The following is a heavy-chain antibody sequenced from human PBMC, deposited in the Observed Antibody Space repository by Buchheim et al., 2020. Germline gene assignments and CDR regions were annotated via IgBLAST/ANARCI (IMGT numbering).Heavy chain of an antibody. J-gene: IGHJ6*02. CDR2: VSSSGNTI. V-gene: IGHV3-11*01. Sequence: QGQLVQSGGGLVKPGESLRLSCVASGFTFGNNYLNWVRQAPGKGLEWLSYVSSSGNTIYYADSVRGRFTISRDNAANSLYLQMTSLRVEDTAVYYCAREHLGPWGMDVWGQGTT. CDR3: AREHLGPWGMDV. D-gene: IGHD7-27*01. CDR1: GFTFGNNY.